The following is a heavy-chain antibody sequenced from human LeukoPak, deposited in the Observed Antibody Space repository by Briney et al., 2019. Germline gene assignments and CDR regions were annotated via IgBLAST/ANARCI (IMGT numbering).Heavy chain of an antibody. CDR2: ISAYNGNT. CDR1: IYSFINYG. CDR3: ARGAGFPPYYMDV. Sequence: GASVKVSCTASIYSFINYGITWMRQAPGQGLEWMGWISAYNGNTNYAQKFQGRVTMTADTSTSTAYMELRSLGSDDAAVYYCARGAGFPPYYMDVWGKGTTVTVSS. V-gene: IGHV1-18*01. D-gene: IGHD6-25*01. J-gene: IGHJ6*03.